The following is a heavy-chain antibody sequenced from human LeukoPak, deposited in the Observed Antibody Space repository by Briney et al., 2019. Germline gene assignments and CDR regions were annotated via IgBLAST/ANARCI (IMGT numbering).Heavy chain of an antibody. J-gene: IGHJ4*02. CDR3: AKDPQHDGVRGVDDY. V-gene: IGHV4-39*07. Sequence: PSETLSLTCTVSGGSISTSDYFWAWIRQPPGKGLEWIGSVSYGGTTYYNPSLMSRLTISLDTSKEQFSLKLTSVTAADTAVYYCAKDPQHDGVRGVDDYWGQGTLVTVSS. CDR2: VSYGGTT. D-gene: IGHD3-10*01. CDR1: GGSISTSDYF.